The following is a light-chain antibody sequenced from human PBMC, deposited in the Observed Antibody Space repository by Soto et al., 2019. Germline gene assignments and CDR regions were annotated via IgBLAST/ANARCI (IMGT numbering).Light chain of an antibody. CDR3: QQRSNWLFT. V-gene: IGKV3-11*01. Sequence: EIVLTQSPATLSLSPGERATLSCRASQSVSSYLAWYQQKPGQAPRLLIYDASNRATGIPARFSGSGSGTDFILPISSLEPEDFAVYYYQQRSNWLFTFGPGTKVDIK. CDR2: DAS. J-gene: IGKJ3*01. CDR1: QSVSSY.